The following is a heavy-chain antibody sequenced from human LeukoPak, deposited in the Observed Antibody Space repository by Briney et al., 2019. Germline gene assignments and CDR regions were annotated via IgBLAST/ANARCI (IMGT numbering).Heavy chain of an antibody. CDR3: ARDFTVTPAQGLVDY. J-gene: IGHJ4*02. Sequence: PGGSLRLSCAASGFTFSSYSMNWVRQAPGKGLEWVSSISSSSSYIYYADSVKGRFTISRDNAKNSPYLQMNSLRAEDTAVYYCARDFTVTPAQGLVDYWGQGTLVTVSS. V-gene: IGHV3-21*01. CDR1: GFTFSSYS. D-gene: IGHD4-17*01. CDR2: ISSSSSYI.